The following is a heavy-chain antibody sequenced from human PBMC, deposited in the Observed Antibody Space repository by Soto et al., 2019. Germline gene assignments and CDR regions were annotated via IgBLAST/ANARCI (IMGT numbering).Heavy chain of an antibody. V-gene: IGHV1-18*04. CDR2: ISAYDGAT. CDR3: ARAAESRYCSGVHCYSAP. Sequence: GASVKVSCKASGYTFTSYGISWVRQAPGQGLEWMGWISAYDGATNYAQNLQGRVTMTTDTSTSTAYMEVKNLRSDDTAVYYCARAAESRYCSGVHCYSAPRGQGTLVTVSS. D-gene: IGHD2-15*01. CDR1: GYTFTSYG. J-gene: IGHJ5*02.